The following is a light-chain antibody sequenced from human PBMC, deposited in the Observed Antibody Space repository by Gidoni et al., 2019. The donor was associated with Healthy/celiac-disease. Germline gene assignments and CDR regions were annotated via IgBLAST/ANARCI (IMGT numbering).Light chain of an antibody. CDR1: NIGSKS. J-gene: IGLJ1*01. V-gene: IGLV3-21*04. Sequence: SYVLTQQPSVSVAPGKTASITCGGNNIGSKSVHWYQQKPGQAPVLVIYYDSDRPSGIPERFSGSNSGNTATLTISRVEAGDEADYYCQVWDSSSDHPWVFGTGTKVTVL. CDR3: QVWDSSSDHPWV. CDR2: YDS.